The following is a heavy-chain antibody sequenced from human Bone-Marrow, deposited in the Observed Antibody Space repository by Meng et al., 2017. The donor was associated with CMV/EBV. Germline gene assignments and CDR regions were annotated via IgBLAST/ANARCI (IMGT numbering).Heavy chain of an antibody. V-gene: IGHV1-2*02. CDR3: ARDLVYMKVVPAAISYFDY. CDR1: GYTFTSYG. J-gene: IGHJ4*02. CDR2: INPNSGGT. D-gene: IGHD2-2*01. Sequence: ASVKVSCKASGYTFTSYGISWVRQAPGQGLEWMGWINPNSGGTNYAQKFQGRVTMTRDTSISTAYMELSRLRSDDTAVYYCARDLVYMKVVPAAISYFDYWGQGTLVTVSS.